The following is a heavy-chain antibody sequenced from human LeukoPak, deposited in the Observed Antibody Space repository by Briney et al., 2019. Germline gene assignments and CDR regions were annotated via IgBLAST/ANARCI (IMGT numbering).Heavy chain of an antibody. CDR3: ASHCAEGKAA. CDR2: IYYSGST. V-gene: IGHV4-59*08. CDR1: GGSISNYY. J-gene: IGHJ5*02. Sequence: SETLSLTCSVSGGSISNYYWSWIRQPPGKGLEWIGYIYYSGSTNYNPSLKSRVTISVDTSKNQFALRLSSVTGADTAVYYCASHCAEGKAAWGQGTLVTVSS.